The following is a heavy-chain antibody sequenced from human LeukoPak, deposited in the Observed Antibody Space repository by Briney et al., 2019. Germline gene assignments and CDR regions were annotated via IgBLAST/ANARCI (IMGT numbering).Heavy chain of an antibody. Sequence: LRLSCAASGFTFSSYEMNWVRQAPGKGLEWIGYIYYSGTTNYNPSLKGRVTISVDTSKNQFSLKLSSVTAADTAVYYCARVTCTSTSCYRKDAFDIWGQGTMVTVSS. D-gene: IGHD2-2*01. CDR1: GFTFSSYE. CDR2: IYYSGTT. V-gene: IGHV4-59*01. CDR3: ARVTCTSTSCYRKDAFDI. J-gene: IGHJ3*02.